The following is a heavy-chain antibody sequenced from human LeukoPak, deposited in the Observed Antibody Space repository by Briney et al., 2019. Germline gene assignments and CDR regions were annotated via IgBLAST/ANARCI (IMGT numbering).Heavy chain of an antibody. CDR1: GFTFSSYA. CDR3: AKDSLRITMIVVVYYFDY. V-gene: IGHV3-23*01. D-gene: IGHD3-22*01. CDR2: ISGSGGST. J-gene: IGHJ4*02. Sequence: GGSLRLSCAASGFTFSSYAMSWVRQAPGKGLEWVSAISGSGGSTYYADSVKGRFTISRDNSKDTLYLQMNSLRAEDTAVYYCAKDSLRITMIVVVYYFDYWGQGTLVTVSS.